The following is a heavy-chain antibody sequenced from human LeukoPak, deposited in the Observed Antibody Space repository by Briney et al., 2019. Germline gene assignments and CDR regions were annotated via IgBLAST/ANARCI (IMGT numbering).Heavy chain of an antibody. D-gene: IGHD6-19*01. V-gene: IGHV3-43*01. Sequence: PGGSLRLSCAASGFTFDDYTMHWVRQAPGKGLEWVSLISWDGGSTYYADSVKGRFTISRDNSKNSLYLQMNSLRAEDTAVYYCAKDQGYSSAWYSRDGFDMWGQGTMVTVSS. CDR3: AKDQGYSSAWYSRDGFDM. CDR1: GFTFDDYT. CDR2: ISWDGGST. J-gene: IGHJ3*02.